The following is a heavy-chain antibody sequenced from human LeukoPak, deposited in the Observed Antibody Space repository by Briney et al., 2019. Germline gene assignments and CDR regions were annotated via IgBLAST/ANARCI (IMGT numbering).Heavy chain of an antibody. J-gene: IGHJ5*02. Sequence: SETLSLTCTVSGGSISSYYWSWIRQPPGKGLEWIGYIYYSGSTYYNPSLKSRVTISVDTSKNQFSLKLSSVTAADTAVYYCARASSYYDSSGYRDGWFDPWGQGTLVTVSS. CDR3: ARASSYYDSSGYRDGWFDP. CDR1: GGSISSYY. CDR2: IYYSGST. V-gene: IGHV4-59*12. D-gene: IGHD3-22*01.